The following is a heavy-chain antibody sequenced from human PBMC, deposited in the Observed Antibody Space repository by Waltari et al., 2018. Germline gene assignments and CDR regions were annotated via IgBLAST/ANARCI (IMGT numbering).Heavy chain of an antibody. J-gene: IGHJ4*02. CDR3: TTHPPGPDY. Sequence: EVHLVESGGGLVMPGGSLRLSCAASEFTFSDAWMSWVRQAPGKGLGLVGRIRSKTDGWTTDYAAPVKGRFNISRDESKNTLYLQMNSLKTEDTAVYYCTTHPPGPDYWGQGTLVTVSS. CDR1: EFTFSDAW. CDR2: IRSKTDGWTT. V-gene: IGHV3-15*01.